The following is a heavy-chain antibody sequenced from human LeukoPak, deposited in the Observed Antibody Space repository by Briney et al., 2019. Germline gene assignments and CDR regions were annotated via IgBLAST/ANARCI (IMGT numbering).Heavy chain of an antibody. J-gene: IGHJ5*02. Sequence: SETLSLTCTVSGGSISSGGYYWSWIRQHPGKGLGWNGYIYYSGSTSYNPSLKSRVTISVDTSKNHFSLKLRSVTAAAPAVYYCASSPRIVVVPAAIWFDPWGQGTLVTVSS. CDR3: ASSPRIVVVPAAIWFDP. CDR2: IYYSGST. CDR1: GGSISSGGYY. D-gene: IGHD2-2*01. V-gene: IGHV4-31*03.